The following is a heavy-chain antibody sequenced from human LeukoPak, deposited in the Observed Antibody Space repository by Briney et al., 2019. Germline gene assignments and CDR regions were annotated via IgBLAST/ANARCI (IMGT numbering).Heavy chain of an antibody. CDR2: IYYSGST. J-gene: IGHJ4*02. Sequence: SETLSLTCAVYGGSFSGYYWSWIRQHPGKGLEWIGYIYYSGSTYYNPSLKSRVTILVDTSKNQFSLKLSSVTAADTAVYYCAREGGDYYDSSGFDYWGQGTLVTVSS. D-gene: IGHD3-22*01. V-gene: IGHV4-31*11. CDR3: AREGGDYYDSSGFDY. CDR1: GGSFSGYY.